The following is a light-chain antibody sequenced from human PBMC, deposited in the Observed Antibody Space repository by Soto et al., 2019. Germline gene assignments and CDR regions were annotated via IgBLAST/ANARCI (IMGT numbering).Light chain of an antibody. CDR2: GVS. CDR3: QQYADSPRT. Sequence: EIVLTQSPGTLSLSPGERATLSCRASQRVSNSYFAWYQQRRGQAPRLLIYGVSTRSTGIPDRFSGSGSGTDFTLTISRLEPEDFAVYFCQQYADSPRTFGQGTKVEI. V-gene: IGKV3-20*01. J-gene: IGKJ1*01. CDR1: QRVSNSY.